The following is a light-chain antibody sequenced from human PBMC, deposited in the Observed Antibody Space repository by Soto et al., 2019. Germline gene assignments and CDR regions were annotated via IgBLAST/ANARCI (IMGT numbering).Light chain of an antibody. V-gene: IGKV3-15*01. CDR3: QQYSTWPPRYT. CDR2: RAS. J-gene: IGKJ2*01. Sequence: EIVMTQSPATLSVSPGVRATLSCRASQSVSSYLAWYQQRPGQPPRLRIYRASTRATNIPARFSGSGSGTEFSLTISSLQSEDFAVYYCQQYSTWPPRYTFGQGTKLEI. CDR1: QSVSSY.